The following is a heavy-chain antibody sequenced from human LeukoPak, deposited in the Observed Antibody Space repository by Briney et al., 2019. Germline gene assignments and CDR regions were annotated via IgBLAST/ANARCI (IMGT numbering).Heavy chain of an antibody. CDR1: GFTVSGNY. Sequence: PGGSRRPSCAVSGFTVSGNYMSWVRPAPGKGLEWVSLIYSGGTTYYADSVKGRFTISRDNSKNTLYLQMNSLRAEDTAVYYCARRAGGYSHPYDYWGQGILVTVSS. CDR3: ARRAGGYSHPYDY. D-gene: IGHD4-23*01. CDR2: IYSGGTT. J-gene: IGHJ4*02. V-gene: IGHV3-53*01.